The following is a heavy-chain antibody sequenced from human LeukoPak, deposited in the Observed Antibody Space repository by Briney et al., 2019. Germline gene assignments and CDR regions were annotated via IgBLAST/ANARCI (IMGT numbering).Heavy chain of an antibody. Sequence: GGSLRLSCAASGFTFSSYGMHWVRQAPGKGLEWVAVISYDGSNKYYADSVKGRFTISRDNSKNTLYLQMNSLRAEDTAVYYCAKDRYGDYGGYSDYWGQGTLVTVSS. V-gene: IGHV3-30*18. CDR3: AKDRYGDYGGYSDY. D-gene: IGHD4-17*01. J-gene: IGHJ4*02. CDR1: GFTFSSYG. CDR2: ISYDGSNK.